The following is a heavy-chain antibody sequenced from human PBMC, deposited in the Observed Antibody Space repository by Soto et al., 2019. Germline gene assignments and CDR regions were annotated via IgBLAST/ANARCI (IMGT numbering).Heavy chain of an antibody. Sequence: EVQLVESGGGLVKPGGSPRLSCAASGFTFSSYSMNWVRQAPGKGLEWVSSISSSSSYIYYADSVKGRFTISRDNAKNSLYLQMNSLRAEDTAVYYCARDPYSSGWYWFDPWGQGTLVTVSS. CDR1: GFTFSSYS. CDR3: ARDPYSSGWYWFDP. CDR2: ISSSSSYI. J-gene: IGHJ5*02. V-gene: IGHV3-21*01. D-gene: IGHD6-19*01.